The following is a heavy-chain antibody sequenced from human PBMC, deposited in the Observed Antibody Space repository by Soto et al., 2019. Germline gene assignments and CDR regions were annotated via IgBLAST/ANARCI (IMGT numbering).Heavy chain of an antibody. V-gene: IGHV1-69*01. Sequence: QVQLVQSGAEVRKPGSSVKVSCQSFGGSFSSYAFSWVRQAPGQGLEWMGGLIVILGTTNYAQKFKGRVTFTGGQSTSTASMEVSSLESEDTAIYYCSSGYYDSSGYSIDYWGQGTQVTVSS. CDR1: GGSFSSYA. CDR3: SSGYYDSSGYSIDY. D-gene: IGHD3-22*01. CDR2: LIVILGTT. J-gene: IGHJ4*02.